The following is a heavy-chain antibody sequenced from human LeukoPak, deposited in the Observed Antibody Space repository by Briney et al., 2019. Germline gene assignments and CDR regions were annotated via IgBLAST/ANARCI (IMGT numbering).Heavy chain of an antibody. V-gene: IGHV1-18*01. J-gene: IGHJ5*02. D-gene: IGHD2-15*01. CDR3: ARGGSGGSCYSSTCWFDP. CDR2: ISAYNGNT. Sequence: ASVKVSCKASGYTFTSYGISWVRQAPGQGLEWMGWISAYNGNTNYAQKLQGRVIMTTDTSTSTAYMELRSLRSDDTAVYYCARGGSGGSCYSSTCWFDPWGQGTLVTVSS. CDR1: GYTFTSYG.